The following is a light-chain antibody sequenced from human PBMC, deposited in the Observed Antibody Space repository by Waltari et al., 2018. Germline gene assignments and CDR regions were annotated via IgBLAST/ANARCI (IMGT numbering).Light chain of an antibody. J-gene: IGKJ4*01. CDR1: QSVTSTY. CDR3: QYHGALPIT. V-gene: IGKV3-20*01. Sequence: VLTQSPGTLSLSPGESATLSCRASQSVTSTYLAWYQQKPGQAPRLLIFSSFRRATDIPERFSGSGSGTDFTLTINRLEPEDFAVYYCQYHGALPITFGGGTKVDI. CDR2: SSF.